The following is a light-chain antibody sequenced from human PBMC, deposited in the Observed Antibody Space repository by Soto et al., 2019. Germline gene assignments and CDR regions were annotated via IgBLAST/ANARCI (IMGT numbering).Light chain of an antibody. Sequence: EIVLTQSPGTLSLSPGERATLSCRASQSVSSNYLAWHQQKPGQAPRLLIYGASSRATGIPDRFSGSGSGTDFTLTISRVEPEDFAVYYCQQYGSSQWTFGQGTKVEIK. CDR1: QSVSSNY. J-gene: IGKJ1*01. CDR3: QQYGSSQWT. CDR2: GAS. V-gene: IGKV3-20*01.